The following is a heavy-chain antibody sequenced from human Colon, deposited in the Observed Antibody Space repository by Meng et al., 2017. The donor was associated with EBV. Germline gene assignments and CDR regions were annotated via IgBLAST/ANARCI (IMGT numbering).Heavy chain of an antibody. V-gene: IGHV4-34*01. J-gene: IGHJ5*02. CDR3: ASGDGSGSGNWFDP. D-gene: IGHD3-10*01. CDR1: GGSFSGYY. CDR2: INHSGST. Sequence: QVQLQQWGAGLLRPSETLSLTCAVYGGSFSGYYWSWIRQPPGKGLEWIGEINHSGSTHYNPSLKSRLTISVDTSKNQFSLKLSSVTAADTAVYYCASGDGSGSGNWFDPWGQGTLVTVSS.